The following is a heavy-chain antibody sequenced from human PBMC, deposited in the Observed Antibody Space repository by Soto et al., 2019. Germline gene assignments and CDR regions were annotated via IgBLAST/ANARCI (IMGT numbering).Heavy chain of an antibody. CDR1: GFTFSRYA. CDR3: AKPFPDYYDSSGPFDY. D-gene: IGHD3-22*01. V-gene: IGHV3-23*01. Sequence: PGGSLRLSCAASGFTFSRYAMSWVRQAPGKGLEWVSAISGSGGSTYYVDSVKGRFTISRDNSKNTLYLQMNSLRAEDTAVYYCAKPFPDYYDSSGPFDYWGQGTLVTAPQ. CDR2: ISGSGGST. J-gene: IGHJ4*02.